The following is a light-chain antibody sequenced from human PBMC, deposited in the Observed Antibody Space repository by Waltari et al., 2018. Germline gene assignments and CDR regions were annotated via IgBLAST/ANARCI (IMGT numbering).Light chain of an antibody. J-gene: IGKJ3*01. CDR1: QSLLHSNGYTY. CDR2: LVS. V-gene: IGKV2-28*01. CDR3: EQTLQTPFT. Sequence: DIVMTQTPLSLSVTPGEPASISCRSSQSLLHSNGYTYLHWYLQKPGQSPQLLIYLVSNRASGVPDRFSGSGSGTDFTPKISRVEAEDVGVYYCEQTLQTPFTFGPGTKLDIK.